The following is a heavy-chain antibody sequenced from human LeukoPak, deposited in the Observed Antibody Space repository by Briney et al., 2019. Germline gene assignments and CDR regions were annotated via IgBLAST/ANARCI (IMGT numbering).Heavy chain of an antibody. D-gene: IGHD6-19*01. CDR1: GFTFSNAW. Sequence: GGSLRLSCAASGFTFSNAWMSWVRQAPGKGLEWVGRIKSKTDGGTTDYAAPVKGRFTISRDDSKNTLYLQMNSLKTEDTAVYYCTTGSSGWYTYYYYYMDVWGKGTTVTISS. J-gene: IGHJ6*03. CDR3: TTGSSGWYTYYYYYMDV. V-gene: IGHV3-15*01. CDR2: IKSKTDGGTT.